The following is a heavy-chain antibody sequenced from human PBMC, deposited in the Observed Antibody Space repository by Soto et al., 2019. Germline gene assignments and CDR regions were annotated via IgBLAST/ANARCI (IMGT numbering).Heavy chain of an antibody. D-gene: IGHD2-15*01. CDR3: ARVVVAATPDYFDY. CDR1: GGSISSYY. J-gene: IGHJ4*02. V-gene: IGHV4-59*01. CDR2: ICYSGST. Sequence: LSLTCTFSGGSISSYYWSWIRQPPGKGLEWIGYICYSGSTNYNPSLKSRVTISVDTSKNQFSLKLSSVTAADTAVYYCARVVVAATPDYFDYWGQGTLVTVSS.